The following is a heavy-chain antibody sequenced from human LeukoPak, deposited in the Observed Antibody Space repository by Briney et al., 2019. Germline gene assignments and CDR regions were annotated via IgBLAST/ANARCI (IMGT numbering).Heavy chain of an antibody. CDR2: ISSSSSYI. CDR1: GFTFSSYS. J-gene: IGHJ4*02. V-gene: IGHV3-21*01. Sequence: PGGSLRLSCAASGFTFSSYSMNWVRQAPGKGLEWVSSISSSSSYIYYADSVKGRFTISRDNAKNSLYLQMNSLGAEDTAVYYCATNKGGYFDYWGQGTLVTASS. CDR3: ATNKGGYFDY. D-gene: IGHD3-16*01.